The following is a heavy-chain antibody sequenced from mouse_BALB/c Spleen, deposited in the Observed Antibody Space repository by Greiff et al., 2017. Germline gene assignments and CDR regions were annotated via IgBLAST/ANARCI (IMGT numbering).Heavy chain of an antibody. CDR3: ARTIITTNYAMGN. CDR1: GFTFSSFG. CDR2: ISSGSSTI. J-gene: IGHJ4*01. V-gene: IGHV5-17*02. D-gene: IGHD1-1*01. Sequence: EVQLVESGGGLVQPGGSRKLACAASGFTFSSFGMHWVRQAPEKGLEWVAYISSGSSTIYYADTVKGRFTISRDNPKNTLFLQMTSLRSEDTAMYYCARTIITTNYAMGNWGQGTSVTVAS.